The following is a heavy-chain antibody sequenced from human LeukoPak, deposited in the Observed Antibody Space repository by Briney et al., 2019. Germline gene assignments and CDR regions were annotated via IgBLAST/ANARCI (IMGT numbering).Heavy chain of an antibody. D-gene: IGHD2-15*01. CDR3: ARDRIYCKDYYYGMDV. V-gene: IGHV3-48*03. J-gene: IGHJ6*02. CDR1: GFTFSSYE. CDR2: ISSSGSTI. Sequence: GGSLRLSCAASGFTFSSYEMNWVRQAPGKGLEWVSYISSSGSTIYYADSVKGRFTISRDNAKNSLYLQMNSLRAEDTAVYYCARDRIYCKDYYYGMDVSGQGTTVTVYS.